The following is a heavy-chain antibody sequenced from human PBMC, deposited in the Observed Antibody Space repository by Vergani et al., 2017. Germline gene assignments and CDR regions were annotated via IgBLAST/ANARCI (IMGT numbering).Heavy chain of an antibody. D-gene: IGHD6-6*01. Sequence: QVQLQESGPELVTPSETLSLICTVSGGPMNNDYWTWIRQPAGRALEWIGRIYPSGTTNHNPTLKSRVTMSVDTSKSQFSLQLSSLTAADTATYYCARVVAARGFDSWGQGILVTVSS. CDR2: IYPSGTT. J-gene: IGHJ4*02. CDR3: ARVVAARGFDS. CDR1: GGPMNNDY. V-gene: IGHV4-4*07.